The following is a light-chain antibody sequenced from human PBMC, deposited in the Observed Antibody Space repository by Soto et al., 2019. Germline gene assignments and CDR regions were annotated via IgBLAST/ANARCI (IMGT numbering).Light chain of an antibody. V-gene: IGLV2-14*01. CDR3: SSYTTSNTRQIV. CDR1: SSDVGGYNY. Sequence: QSALTQPASVSGSPGLSITTSCTGTSSDVGGYNYVSWYQQHPGKAPKFMIYDVSNRPSGVSNRFSGSKSGNTASLTISGLQAEDEADYYCSSYTTSNTRQIVFGTGTKFTVL. J-gene: IGLJ1*01. CDR2: DVS.